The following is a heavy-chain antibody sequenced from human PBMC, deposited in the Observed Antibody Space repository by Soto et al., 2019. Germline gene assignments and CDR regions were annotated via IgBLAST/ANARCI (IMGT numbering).Heavy chain of an antibody. D-gene: IGHD3-3*01. J-gene: IGHJ6*02. CDR3: ERGSGVVISSMGMDV. CDR1: GYTFTSYG. V-gene: IGHV1-18*04. Sequence: ASVKVSCKASGYTFTSYGISWVRQAPGQGLEWMGWISAYNGNTNYAQKLQGRVTMTTDTSTSTAYMELRSLRSDDTAVYYCERGSGVVISSMGMDVWGQGTTVTVSS. CDR2: ISAYNGNT.